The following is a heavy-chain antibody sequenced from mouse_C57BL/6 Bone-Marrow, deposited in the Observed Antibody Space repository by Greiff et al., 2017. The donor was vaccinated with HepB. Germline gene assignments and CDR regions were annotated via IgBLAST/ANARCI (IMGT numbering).Heavy chain of an antibody. J-gene: IGHJ4*01. V-gene: IGHV5-6-5*01. CDR1: GFTFSSYA. Sequence: EVKLMESGGGLVKPGGSLKLSCAASGFTFSSYAMSWVRQTPEKRLEWVASISSGGSTYYPDSVKGRFTISRDNARNILYLQMSSLRSEDTAMYYCARGGITTSYAMDYWGQGTSVTVSS. D-gene: IGHD2-4*01. CDR3: ARGGITTSYAMDY. CDR2: ISSGGST.